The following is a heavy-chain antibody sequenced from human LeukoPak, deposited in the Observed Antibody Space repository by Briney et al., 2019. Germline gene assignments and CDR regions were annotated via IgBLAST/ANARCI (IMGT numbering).Heavy chain of an antibody. J-gene: IGHJ3*02. V-gene: IGHV3-21*01. CDR2: ISSGSTYM. D-gene: IGHD5-24*01. CDR1: GFTFSSYR. Sequence: GGSLRLSCAASGFTFSSYRMNWARPAPGKGLEWVSSISSGSTYMYYADSVKGRFTISRDNAKNSLFLRMNSLRAEDTALYYCAGGPNGYTDAFDIWGQGTMVTVSS. CDR3: AGGPNGYTDAFDI.